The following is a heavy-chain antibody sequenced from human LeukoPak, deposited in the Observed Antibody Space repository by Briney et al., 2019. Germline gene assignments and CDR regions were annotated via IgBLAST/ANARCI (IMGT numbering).Heavy chain of an antibody. CDR1: GYTFTGYY. CDR3: ARLHYYDSSGSFDY. V-gene: IGHV1-2*02. CDR2: INPNSGGT. Sequence: ASVKVSCKASGYTFTGYYTHWVRQAPGQGLEWMGWINPNSGGTNYAQKFQGRVTMTRDTSISTAYMELSRLRSDDTAVYYCARLHYYDSSGSFDYWGQGTLVTVSS. J-gene: IGHJ4*02. D-gene: IGHD3-22*01.